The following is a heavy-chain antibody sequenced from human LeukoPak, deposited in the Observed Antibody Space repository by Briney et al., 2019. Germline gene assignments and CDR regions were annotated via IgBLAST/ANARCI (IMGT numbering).Heavy chain of an antibody. CDR3: ASRGYCSSTSCYKGFYYYYYYYMDV. J-gene: IGHJ6*03. V-gene: IGHV3-11*04. CDR2: ISSRGSTI. CDR1: GFTFSDYY. D-gene: IGHD2-2*02. Sequence: GGSLRVSCAASGFTFSDYYMSWIRQAPGKGLEWVSYISSRGSTIYYADSVKGRFTISRDNAKNSLYLQMNSLRAEDTAVYYCASRGYCSSTSCYKGFYYYYYYYMDVWGKGTTVTVSS.